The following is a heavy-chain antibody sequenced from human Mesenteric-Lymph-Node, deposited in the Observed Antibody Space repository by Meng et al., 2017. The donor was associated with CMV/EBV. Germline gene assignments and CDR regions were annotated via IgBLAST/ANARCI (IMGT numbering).Heavy chain of an antibody. CDR1: GGSISSGGYF. V-gene: IGHV4-30-4*01. Sequence: SETLSLTCAVSGGSISSGGYFWSWVRQPPGKGLEWIAYMYSSGNAYYNPSLKSRVTISRDTSENQFSLTVTSVTAADTAVYYCAREVNSPRDSDAFDIWGRGTMVTVSS. CDR3: AREVNSPRDSDAFDI. D-gene: IGHD2-21*01. J-gene: IGHJ3*02. CDR2: MYSSGNA.